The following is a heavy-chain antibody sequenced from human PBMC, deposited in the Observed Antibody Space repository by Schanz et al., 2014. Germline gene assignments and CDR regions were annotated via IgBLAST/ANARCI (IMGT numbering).Heavy chain of an antibody. CDR3: ARSRSGFYFDY. Sequence: EVQLVESGGGLVQPGGSLRLSCSASTFTFDHYAMTWVRQAPGKGLEWISYITYNGGTIYYADSVKGRFTISRDNAKNSLYLQMNSLRAEDTAVYYCARSRSGFYFDYWGQGTLVTVSS. CDR2: ITYNGGTI. V-gene: IGHV3-48*01. D-gene: IGHD1-26*01. J-gene: IGHJ4*02. CDR1: TFTFDHYA.